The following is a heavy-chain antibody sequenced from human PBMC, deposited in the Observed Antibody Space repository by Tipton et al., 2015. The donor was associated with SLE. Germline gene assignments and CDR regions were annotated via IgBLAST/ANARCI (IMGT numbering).Heavy chain of an antibody. J-gene: IGHJ2*01. CDR1: GGSFSGYY. V-gene: IGHV4-34*01. D-gene: IGHD6-13*01. CDR2: INHSGST. CDR3: ARRMGSSWYVRGWYFDL. Sequence: TLSLTCAVYGGSFSGYYWSWIRQPPGKGLEWIGEINHSGSTNYNPSLKSRVTISVDTSKNQFSLKLSSVTAADTAVYYCARRMGSSWYVRGWYFDLWGRGTLVTVSS.